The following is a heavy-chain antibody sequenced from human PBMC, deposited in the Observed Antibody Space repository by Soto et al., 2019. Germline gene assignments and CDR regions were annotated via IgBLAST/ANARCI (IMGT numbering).Heavy chain of an antibody. J-gene: IGHJ6*03. CDR3: ATGRPVVPAAITDYYYYYMDV. CDR1: GGSISSSSYY. Sequence: PSETLSLTCTVSGGSISSSSYYWGWIRQPPGKGLEWIGSIYYGGSTYYNPSLKSRVTISVDTSKNQFSLKLSSVTAADTAVYYCATGRPVVPAAITDYYYYYMDVWGKGTTVTVSS. V-gene: IGHV4-39*01. CDR2: IYYGGST. D-gene: IGHD2-2*01.